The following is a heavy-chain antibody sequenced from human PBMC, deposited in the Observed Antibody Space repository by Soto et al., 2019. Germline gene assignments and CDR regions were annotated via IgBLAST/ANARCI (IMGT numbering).Heavy chain of an antibody. CDR3: ARDLEDIVVVPAASGMDV. V-gene: IGHV3-33*01. CDR2: IWYDGSNK. CDR1: GFTFSSYG. J-gene: IGHJ6*02. D-gene: IGHD2-2*01. Sequence: SLRLSCAASGFTFSSYGMHWVRQAPGKGLGWVAVIWYDGSNKYYADSVKGRFTISRDNSKNTLYLQMNSLRAEDTAVYYCARDLEDIVVVPAASGMDVWGQGTTLTVSS.